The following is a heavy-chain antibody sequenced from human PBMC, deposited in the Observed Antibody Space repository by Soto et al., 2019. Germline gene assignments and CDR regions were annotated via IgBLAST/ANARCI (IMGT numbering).Heavy chain of an antibody. CDR3: ARDRLGYCSSTSCPGIPCGMDV. J-gene: IGHJ6*02. CDR2: MQPSTGRT. D-gene: IGHD2-2*01. CDR1: GYSFTSLD. V-gene: IGHV1-8*01. Sequence: ASVKVSCKASGYSFTSLDINWVRQTAGQGLEWMGWMQPSTGRTGYAQKFQGRVTMTRDTSINTAYMELTTLTSDDTAFYYCARDRLGYCSSTSCPGIPCGMDVWGQGTTVTVSS.